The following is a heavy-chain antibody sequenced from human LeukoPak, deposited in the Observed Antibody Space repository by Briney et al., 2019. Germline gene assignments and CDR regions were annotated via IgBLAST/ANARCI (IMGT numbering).Heavy chain of an antibody. CDR2: IYPGDSDT. J-gene: IGHJ4*02. CDR1: GYSFTSYW. V-gene: IGHV5-51*01. D-gene: IGHD4-23*01. Sequence: HGESLKISCKGSGYSFTSYWIGWVRQMPGKGLEWMGIIYPGDSDTRYSPSFQGQVTISADKSISTAYLQWSSLKASDTAMYYCARGRLGWLPPREYFDYWGQRTLVTVSS. CDR3: ARGRLGWLPPREYFDY.